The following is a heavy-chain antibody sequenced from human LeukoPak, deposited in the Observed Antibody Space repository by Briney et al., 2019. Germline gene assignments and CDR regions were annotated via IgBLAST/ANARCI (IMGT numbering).Heavy chain of an antibody. V-gene: IGHV3-73*01. Sequence: PGGSLRLSCAASGFTFSGSAMHWVRQASGKGLEWVGRIRSKANSYATAYAASVKGRFTISRDDSKNTAYLQMNSLRGDDTAVYYCARVSVCPRCHFDYWGQGTLVTVSS. D-gene: IGHD5/OR15-5a*01. CDR1: GFTFSGSA. J-gene: IGHJ4*02. CDR3: ARVSVCPRCHFDY. CDR2: IRSKANSYAT.